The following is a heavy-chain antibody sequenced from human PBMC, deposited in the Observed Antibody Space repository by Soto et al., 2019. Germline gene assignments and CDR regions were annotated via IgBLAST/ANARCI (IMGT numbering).Heavy chain of an antibody. V-gene: IGHV4-34*01. CDR3: ARATRYSSSSLGY. CDR1: GGSFSGYY. CDR2: INHSGST. D-gene: IGHD6-6*01. J-gene: IGHJ4*02. Sequence: SETLSLTCAVYGGSFSGYYWSWIRQPPGKGLEWIGEINHSGSTNYNPSLKSRVTISVDTSKNQFSLKLSSVTAADTAVYYCARATRYSSSSLGYWGQGTLVTVSS.